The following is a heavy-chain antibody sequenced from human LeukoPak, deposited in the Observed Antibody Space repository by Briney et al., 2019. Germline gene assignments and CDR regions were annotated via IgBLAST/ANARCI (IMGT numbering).Heavy chain of an antibody. J-gene: IGHJ3*02. D-gene: IGHD5-18*01. CDR1: GGSISSSSYY. CDR2: IYYSGST. CDR3: ARSDYSYGADAFDI. V-gene: IGHV4-61*01. Sequence: PSETLSLTCTVSGGSISSSSYYWSWIRQPPGKGLEWIGYIYYSGSTNYSPSLKSRVTISVDTSKSQFSLKLSSVTAADTAVYYCARSDYSYGADAFDIWGQGTMVTVSS.